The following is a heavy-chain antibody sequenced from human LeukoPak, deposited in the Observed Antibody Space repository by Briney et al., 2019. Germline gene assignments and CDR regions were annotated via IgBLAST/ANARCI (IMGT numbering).Heavy chain of an antibody. CDR3: ARETSSWDYYYYGMDV. CDR2: ISYDGSNK. Sequence: PGRSLRLSCAASGFTFSSYAMHWVRQAPGKGLEWVAVISYDGSNKYYADSVKGRFTISRDNSKNTLYLQMNSLRAEDTAVYYCARETSSWDYYYYGMDVWGQGTTVTVSS. D-gene: IGHD6-13*01. V-gene: IGHV3-30-3*01. J-gene: IGHJ6*02. CDR1: GFTFSSYA.